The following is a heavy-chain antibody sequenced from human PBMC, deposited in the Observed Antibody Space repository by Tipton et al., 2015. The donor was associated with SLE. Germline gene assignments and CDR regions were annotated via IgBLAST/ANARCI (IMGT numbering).Heavy chain of an antibody. D-gene: IGHD6-19*01. J-gene: IGHJ4*02. V-gene: IGHV4-38-2*02. CDR3: ARLIAVVGFDY. CDR1: GYSISSGYY. Sequence: TLSLTCTVSGYSISSGYYWGWIRQPPGKGLEWIGSIYHSGSTYYNPSLKSRVTISVDTSKNQFSLKLSSVTAADTAVYYCARLIAVVGFDYWGQGTLVTVSS. CDR2: IYHSGST.